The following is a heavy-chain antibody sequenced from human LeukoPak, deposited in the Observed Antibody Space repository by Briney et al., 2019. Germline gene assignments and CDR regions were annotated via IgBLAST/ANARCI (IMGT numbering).Heavy chain of an antibody. D-gene: IGHD2-2*01. CDR1: GGTFSSYA. CDR3: AYCSSTNCSPRRRGYAFDI. V-gene: IGHV1-69*01. CDR2: IIPIFGTA. J-gene: IGHJ3*02. Sequence: ASVKVSCKASGGTFSSYAISWVRQAPGQGLEWMGGIIPIFGTANYAQKFQGRVTITADESTSTAYMELSSLRSEDTAVYYCAYCSSTNCSPRRRGYAFDIWGQGTMVTVSS.